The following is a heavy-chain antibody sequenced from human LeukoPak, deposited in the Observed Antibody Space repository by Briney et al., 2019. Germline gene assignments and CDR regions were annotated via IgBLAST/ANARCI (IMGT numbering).Heavy chain of an antibody. D-gene: IGHD1-1*01. CDR3: TSGLSVRRSNNTPVDY. J-gene: IGHJ4*02. V-gene: IGHV3-73*01. CDR2: IRSKANSYAT. CDR1: GFAFSGSA. Sequence: PGGSLRLSCTASGFAFSGSAMHWVRQASGKGLEWVGRIRSKANSYATVYAASVIGRFTISRDDSKNTAYLQMNSLKTEDTAVYYCTSGLSVRRSNNTPVDYWGQGTLVTVSS.